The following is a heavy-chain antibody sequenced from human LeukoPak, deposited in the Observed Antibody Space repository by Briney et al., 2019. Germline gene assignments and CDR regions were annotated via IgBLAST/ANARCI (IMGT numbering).Heavy chain of an antibody. CDR2: ISSSSSYI. Sequence: GGSLRLSCAASGFTFSSYSMNWVRQAPGKGLEWVSSISSSSSYIYYADSVKGRFTISRDNAKNSLYLQMNSLRAEDTAAYYCARGGSGSYHFDYWGQGTLVTVSS. V-gene: IGHV3-21*01. D-gene: IGHD3-10*01. J-gene: IGHJ4*02. CDR3: ARGGSGSYHFDY. CDR1: GFTFSSYS.